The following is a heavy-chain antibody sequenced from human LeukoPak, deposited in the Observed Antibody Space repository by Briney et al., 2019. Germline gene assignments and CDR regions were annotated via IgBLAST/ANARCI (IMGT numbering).Heavy chain of an antibody. V-gene: IGHV4-4*07. Sequence: SETLSLTCTVSGGSISSYYWSWIRQPAGKGLEWIGRIYTSGTTNYNPSFKGRVTMSVDTSKNQFSLRLSSVTAADTAVYYCAKNHIAAAGKGVWFDPWGQGTLVTVSS. D-gene: IGHD6-13*01. J-gene: IGHJ5*02. CDR2: IYTSGTT. CDR1: GGSISSYY. CDR3: AKNHIAAAGKGVWFDP.